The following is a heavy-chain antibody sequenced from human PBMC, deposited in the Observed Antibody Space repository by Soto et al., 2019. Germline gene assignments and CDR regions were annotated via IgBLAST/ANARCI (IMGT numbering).Heavy chain of an antibody. J-gene: IGHJ4*02. CDR2: IYYSGSI. Sequence: SETLSLTCTVSGGSISSGGYYWSWIRQHPGKGLEWIGYIYYSGSIYYNPSLKSRVTISVDTSKNQFSLKLSSVTAAGTAVYYCASLVVIDDSFDYWGQGTLVTVSS. CDR1: GGSISSGGYY. V-gene: IGHV4-31*03. D-gene: IGHD2-21*01. CDR3: ASLVVIDDSFDY.